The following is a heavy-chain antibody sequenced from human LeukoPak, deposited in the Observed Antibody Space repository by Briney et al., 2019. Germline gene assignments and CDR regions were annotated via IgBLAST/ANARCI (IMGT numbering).Heavy chain of an antibody. CDR3: ARDLTGLGYSSSWYFLGY. V-gene: IGHV1-2*02. J-gene: IGHJ4*02. D-gene: IGHD6-13*01. Sequence: ASVKVSCKASGYTFTGYYMHWVRQAPGQGLEWMGWINPNSGGTNYAQKFQGRVTMTRDTSISTAYTELSRLRSDDTAVYYCARDLTGLGYSSSWYFLGYWGQGTLVTVSS. CDR2: INPNSGGT. CDR1: GYTFTGYY.